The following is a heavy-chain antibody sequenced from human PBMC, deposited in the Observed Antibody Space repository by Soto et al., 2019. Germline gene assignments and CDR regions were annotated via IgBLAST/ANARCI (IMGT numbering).Heavy chain of an antibody. CDR2: ISPYTDQT. CDR3: ARDYHLGLRHGYGIDV. D-gene: IGHD3-3*02. CDR1: GYNFRSYG. J-gene: IGHJ6*02. Sequence: QVHLVQSGAEVRKPGASVKVSCKTSGYNFRSYGVSWVRQATGQGFEWLGWISPYTDQTDYAQKFKGRLALTTDTSTSTFYMDLRSLTSDDTAVYYWARDYHLGLRHGYGIDVLGQGTTVIVSS. V-gene: IGHV1-18*01.